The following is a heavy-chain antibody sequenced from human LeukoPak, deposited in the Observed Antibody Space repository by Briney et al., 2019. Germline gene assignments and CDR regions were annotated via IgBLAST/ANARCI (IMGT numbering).Heavy chain of an antibody. D-gene: IGHD6-13*01. CDR1: GFTVSNNY. CDR2: IYSGGST. CDR3: ARFAPLPGQQLIYYYYYMDV. Sequence: GGSLTLSCAASGFTVSNNYMSWVRQAAGKGLEWVSVIYSGGSTYYADSVKGRFTIPRDNSKNTLYLQMNTMRAEETAVYYCARFAPLPGQQLIYYYYYMDVWGKGNTVTVSS. J-gene: IGHJ6*03. V-gene: IGHV3-53*01.